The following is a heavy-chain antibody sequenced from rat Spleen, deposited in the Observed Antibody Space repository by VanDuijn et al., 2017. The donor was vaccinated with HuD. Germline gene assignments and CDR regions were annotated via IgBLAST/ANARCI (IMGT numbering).Heavy chain of an antibody. Sequence: EVQLVESDGGLVQPGRSLKLSCAASGFTFSDYYMAWVRQAPTKGLEWVATISSDGGRNFYRDSVKGRFTISRDNAKSTLSLQMNSLRAEDAAIYYGATRDNNYGYWGQGVMVTVSS. CDR3: ATRDNNYGY. V-gene: IGHV5-29*01. CDR2: ISSDGGRN. J-gene: IGHJ2*01. D-gene: IGHD1-10*01. CDR1: GFTFSDYY.